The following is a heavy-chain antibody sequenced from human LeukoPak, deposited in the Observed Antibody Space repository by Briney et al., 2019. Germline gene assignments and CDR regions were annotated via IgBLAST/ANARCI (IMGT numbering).Heavy chain of an antibody. D-gene: IGHD3-10*01. CDR3: AADGRGRASGSYYINDAFDI. J-gene: IGHJ3*02. V-gene: IGHV1-58*02. CDR1: GFTFTSSA. CDR2: IVVGSGNT. Sequence: ASVTVSFKASGFTFTSSAMQWVRQARGQRLELIGWIVVGSGNTNYAQKFQERVTITRDMSTGTAYMELSSLRSEDTAVYYCAADGRGRASGSYYINDAFDIWGQGTMVTVSS.